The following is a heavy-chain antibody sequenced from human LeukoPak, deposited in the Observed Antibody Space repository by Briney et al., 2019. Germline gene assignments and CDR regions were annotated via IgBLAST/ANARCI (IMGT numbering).Heavy chain of an antibody. Sequence: PGGSLRLSCAASGFTFSSYSMNWVRQAPGKGLEWVSSISSSSSYIYYADSVKGRFTISRDNDKNSLYLQMNSLRAEDTALYYCAKGSRVDYVWGSYRGHFDYWGQEPWSPSPQ. D-gene: IGHD3-16*02. CDR2: ISSSSSYI. CDR1: GFTFSSYS. V-gene: IGHV3-21*04. J-gene: IGHJ4*01. CDR3: AKGSRVDYVWGSYRGHFDY.